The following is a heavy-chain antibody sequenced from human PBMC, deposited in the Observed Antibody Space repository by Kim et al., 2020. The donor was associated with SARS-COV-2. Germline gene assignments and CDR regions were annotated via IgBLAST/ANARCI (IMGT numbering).Heavy chain of an antibody. CDR2: INPNSGGT. D-gene: IGHD4-4*01. V-gene: IGHV1-2*02. CDR1: GYTFTGYY. Sequence: ASVKVSCKASGYTFTGYYMHWVRQAPGQGLEWMGWINPNSGGTNYAQKFQGRVTMTRDTSISTAYMELSRLRSDDTAVYYCARVVTTVTLSTIYYYYYGMDVWGQGTTVTVSS. CDR3: ARVVTTVTLSTIYYYYYGMDV. J-gene: IGHJ6*02.